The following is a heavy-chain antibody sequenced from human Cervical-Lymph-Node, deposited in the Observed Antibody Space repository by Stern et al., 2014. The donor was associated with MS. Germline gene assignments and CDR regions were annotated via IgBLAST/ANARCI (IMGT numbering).Heavy chain of an antibody. Sequence: EVQLVEAGPQVRKAGESLKISCQASGYMFTNYWIGWGRQMHGKGLEWMDFVYPDDSDARYSPSFQGQVTISADKSTGTAYLHWSSLKASDSAIYYCAKGAPPDSWGQGTLVTVSS. V-gene: IGHV5-51*03. CDR1: GYMFTNYW. CDR3: AKGAPPDS. D-gene: IGHD4/OR15-4a*01. J-gene: IGHJ5*01. CDR2: VYPDDSDA.